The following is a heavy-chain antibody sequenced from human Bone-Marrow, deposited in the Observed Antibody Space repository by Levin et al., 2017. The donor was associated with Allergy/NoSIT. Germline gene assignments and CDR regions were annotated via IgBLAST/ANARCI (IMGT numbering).Heavy chain of an antibody. CDR3: ARDQFRRATIGARWFDP. Sequence: GGSLRLSCAASGFTFSNSWMSWVRQAPGKGLEWVANIKEDGSEKYYVDSVKGRFTISRDNAKNSLYVQMNSLRAEDTAVYYCARDQFRRATIGARWFDPWGQGTLVTVSS. CDR1: GFTFSNSW. V-gene: IGHV3-7*01. J-gene: IGHJ5*02. CDR2: IKEDGSEK. D-gene: IGHD5-24*01.